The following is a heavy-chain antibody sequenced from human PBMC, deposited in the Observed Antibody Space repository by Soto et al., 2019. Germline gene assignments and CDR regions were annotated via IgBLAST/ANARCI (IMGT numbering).Heavy chain of an antibody. J-gene: IGHJ4*02. CDR3: ARDTWELHPGVYFDY. D-gene: IGHD1-26*01. Sequence: QVQLVQSGAEVKKPGASVKVSCKASGYTFTSYYMHWVRQAPGQGLEWMGIINPSGGSTSYAQKFQGRVTMTRDTSTSTVYMELSSLRSEDTAVYYCARDTWELHPGVYFDYWGQGTLVTVPS. V-gene: IGHV1-46*01. CDR1: GYTFTSYY. CDR2: INPSGGST.